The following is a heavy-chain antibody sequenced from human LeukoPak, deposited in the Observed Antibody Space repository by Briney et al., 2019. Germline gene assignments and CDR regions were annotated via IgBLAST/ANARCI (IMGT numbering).Heavy chain of an antibody. CDR1: GFTVRRNY. D-gene: IGHD2-21*01. V-gene: IGHV3-66*02. Sequence: GGSLRLSCAASGFTVRRNYMSWVRQAPGKGLEWVSVIYSGGSTYYADSVKGRFTISRDNSKNTLYLQMNSLRAEDTAVYYCARGGGPRAPPFALDVWGKGATVTVSS. CDR3: ARGGGPRAPPFALDV. CDR2: IYSGGST. J-gene: IGHJ6*04.